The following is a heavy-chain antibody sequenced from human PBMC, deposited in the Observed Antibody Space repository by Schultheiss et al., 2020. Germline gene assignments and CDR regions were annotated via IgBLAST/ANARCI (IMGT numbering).Heavy chain of an antibody. V-gene: IGHV3-23*01. J-gene: IGHJ4*02. Sequence: GGSLRLSCAASGFTFSSYAMAWVRQAPGKGLEWVSRINSDGSSTNYADSVKGRFTISRDNAKNTLYLQMNSLRAEDTAVYYCAKGTVAARPYYFDYWGQGTLVTVSS. CDR3: AKGTVAARPYYFDY. D-gene: IGHD2-15*01. CDR1: GFTFSSYA. CDR2: INSDGSST.